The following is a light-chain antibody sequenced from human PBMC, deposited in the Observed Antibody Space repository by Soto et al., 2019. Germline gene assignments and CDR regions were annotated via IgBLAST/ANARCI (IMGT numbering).Light chain of an antibody. Sequence: GWAPSRARLALAPGGRAAVWWRASQSVSNNYLAWYQQKPGQAPRLLIYGASTRATAIPARFSGSGSGTDSPPTISSLAPEDFAVYYCQQHATSPPTFGGGTKVDIK. CDR3: QQHATSPPT. CDR2: GAS. J-gene: IGKJ4*01. V-gene: IGKV3-11*01. CDR1: QSVSNNY.